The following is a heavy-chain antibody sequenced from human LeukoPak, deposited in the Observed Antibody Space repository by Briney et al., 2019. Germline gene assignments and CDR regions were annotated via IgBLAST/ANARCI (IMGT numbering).Heavy chain of an antibody. CDR3: ARGRSNYYGSGSYLSYQYYYMDV. CDR2: MNPNSANT. V-gene: IGHV1-8*02. CDR1: GGTFSSYA. D-gene: IGHD3-10*01. Sequence: GASVKVSCKASGGTFSSYAINWVRQATGQGLEWMGWMNPNSANTGYAQKFRGRVTMTRNTSISTAYMELSSLRSEDTAVYYCARGRSNYYGSGSYLSYQYYYMDVWGKETTVTISS. J-gene: IGHJ6*03.